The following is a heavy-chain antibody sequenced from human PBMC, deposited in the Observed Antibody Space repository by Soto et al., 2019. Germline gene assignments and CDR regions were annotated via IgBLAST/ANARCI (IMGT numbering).Heavy chain of an antibody. CDR3: VKVYWVVTGIRYYFDY. CDR1: GFSFSTSSVG. D-gene: IGHD2-21*02. CDR2: IYWDDDK. Sequence: ITLKESGPTLVKPTQTLTLTCTFSGFSFSTSSVGVGWIRQPPGKALEWLALIYWDDDKRYNPSLRNRLTITKDTSRNQVVVTMTAMDPVDTGTYNCVKVYWVVTGIRYYFDYWGQGTLVTVSS. V-gene: IGHV2-5*04. J-gene: IGHJ4*02.